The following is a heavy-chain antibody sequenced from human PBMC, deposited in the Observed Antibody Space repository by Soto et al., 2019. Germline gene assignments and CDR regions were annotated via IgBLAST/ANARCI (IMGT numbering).Heavy chain of an antibody. V-gene: IGHV4-4*07. J-gene: IGHJ4*02. CDR1: GGSITVYY. D-gene: IGHD5-18*01. CDR3: ARAAYNYGPLDY. Sequence: SETRSLTCPVSGGSITVYYLNWIRQPAGKGLELIGHIYTSGTTNYNPSFKSRVTMSLDTSLNKFSLRLTSVTAADTAVYYCARAAYNYGPLDYSAQRTLVPVSS. CDR2: IYTSGTT.